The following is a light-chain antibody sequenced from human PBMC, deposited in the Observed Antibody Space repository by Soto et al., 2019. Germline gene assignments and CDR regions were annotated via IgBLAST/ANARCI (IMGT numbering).Light chain of an antibody. CDR1: QSVSSSY. CDR3: QQYGCSPFT. J-gene: IGKJ3*01. Sequence: EIVLTQSPGTLSLSPGERATLSSRASQSVSSSYLAWYQQKPGQAPRLLIYGASSRATGIPDRFSGSGSGTDFTLTISRLEPEDFAVYYCQQYGCSPFTFGPGTKVDIK. CDR2: GAS. V-gene: IGKV3-20*01.